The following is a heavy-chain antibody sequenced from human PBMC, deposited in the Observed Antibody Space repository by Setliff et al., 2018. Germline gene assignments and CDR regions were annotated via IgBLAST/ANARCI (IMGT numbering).Heavy chain of an antibody. CDR3: TRTPCSSSRCLSQLDY. CDR1: GFSLSDHY. J-gene: IGHJ4*02. V-gene: IGHV3-72*01. Sequence: PGGSLRLSCAASGFSLSDHYVDWVRQAPGKGLEWVGRFRDKASGYTTEYAASVKGRFAISRDDSKNSRDLQMGSLKTEDTAVYYCTRTPCSSSRCLSQLDYWSQGALVTVSS. CDR2: FRDKASGYTT. D-gene: IGHD2-2*01.